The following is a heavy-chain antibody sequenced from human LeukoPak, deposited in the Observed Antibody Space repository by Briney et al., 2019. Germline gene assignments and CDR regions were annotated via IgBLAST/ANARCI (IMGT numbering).Heavy chain of an antibody. CDR3: ARALPASSHTSFDY. CDR1: GFTFSSYW. J-gene: IGHJ4*02. V-gene: IGHV3-74*01. CDR2: INSDGSST. D-gene: IGHD2-2*01. Sequence: GGSLRLSCAASGFTFSSYWIHWVRQAPGKGLVWVSRINSDGSSTSYADSVKGRFTISRDNSKNTVYLQMNSLRAEDTAVYYCARALPASSHTSFDYWGQGTLVTVSS.